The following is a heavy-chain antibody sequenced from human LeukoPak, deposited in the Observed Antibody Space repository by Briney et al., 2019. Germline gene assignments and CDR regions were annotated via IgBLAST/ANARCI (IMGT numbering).Heavy chain of an antibody. V-gene: IGHV4-39*01. J-gene: IGHJ4*02. Sequence: SETLSLTCTVSGGSLSSTSSYYWGWIRQPPGKGLEWVGSINYSGNTVYTPSLKSRVSISVDTSKNQFFLKLTSVTAADTAVYYCARRGYSSGSYNFDYWGQGILVTVSS. CDR3: ARRGYSSGSYNFDY. D-gene: IGHD6-19*01. CDR1: GGSLSSTSSYY. CDR2: INYSGNT.